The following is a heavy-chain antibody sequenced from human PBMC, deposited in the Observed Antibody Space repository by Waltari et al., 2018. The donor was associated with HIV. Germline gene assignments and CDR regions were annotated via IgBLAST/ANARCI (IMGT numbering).Heavy chain of an antibody. J-gene: IGHJ5*02. CDR2: ISWHSTRI. CDR1: GFNFDDYA. CDR3: SRGPMYNWFDP. V-gene: IGHV3-9*01. D-gene: IGHD3-10*02. Sequence: EVQLVVSGGGLVQTGRSLRLSCTAYGFNFDDYAMHWVRQPPGKGLEWVSSISWHSTRITYADSVKGRFTISRDNAKKSLYLQMDSLRPEDTAFYYCSRGPMYNWFDPWGQGTLVTVSS.